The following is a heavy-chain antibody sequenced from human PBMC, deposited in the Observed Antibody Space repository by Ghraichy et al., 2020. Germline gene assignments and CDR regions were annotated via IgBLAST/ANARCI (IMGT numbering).Heavy chain of an antibody. CDR2: INSDGSST. V-gene: IGHV3-74*01. J-gene: IGHJ4*02. D-gene: IGHD4-23*01. CDR1: GFTFSSYW. Sequence: GGSLRLSCAASGFTFSSYWMHWVRQAPGKGLVWVSRINSDGSSTSYADSVKGRFTISRDNAKNTLYLQMNSLRAEDTAVYYCASLGGTTVVPYWGQGTLVTVSS. CDR3: ASLGGTTVVPY.